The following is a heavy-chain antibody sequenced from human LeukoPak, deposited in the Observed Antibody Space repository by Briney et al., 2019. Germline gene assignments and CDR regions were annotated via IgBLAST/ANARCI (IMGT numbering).Heavy chain of an antibody. D-gene: IGHD3-3*01. V-gene: IGHV3-7*01. CDR2: IKQDGSEK. Sequence: HPGGSLRLSCAASGFTFSNAWVSWVRQAPGKGLEWVANIKQDGSEKYYVDSVKGRFTISRDNAKNSLYLQMNSLRAEDTAVYYCARVPMEWLLDYWGQGTLVTVSS. CDR1: GFTFSNAW. J-gene: IGHJ4*02. CDR3: ARVPMEWLLDY.